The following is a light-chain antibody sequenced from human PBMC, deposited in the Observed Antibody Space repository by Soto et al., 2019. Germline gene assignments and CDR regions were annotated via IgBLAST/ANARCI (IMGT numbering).Light chain of an antibody. CDR1: QSLSIN. V-gene: IGKV3-15*01. J-gene: IGKJ1*01. CDR3: QQYNNWPV. Sequence: EIVMTQSPAPLSVSPGERATLSCRASQSLSINLAWYQQKPGQAPRLLIYSASTRATGIPSRFSGSGSGTEFTLTISSLQSEDFAVYYCQQYNNWPVFGQGTKVDIK. CDR2: SAS.